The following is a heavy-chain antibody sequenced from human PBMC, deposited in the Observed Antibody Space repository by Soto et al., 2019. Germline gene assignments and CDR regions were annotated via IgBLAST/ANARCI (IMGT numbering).Heavy chain of an antibody. CDR1: GYTFTNYD. Sequence: QVQLVQSGAEVKKPGASVKVSCKASGYTFTNYDINWVRQATGQGPEWMGWINPNTGKTGYAQKFQGRVTMTRNTSTSTAYMELTSLTSEDTAVFYCARNGSGWSPLSDYDYGMDVWGQGTMVTVSS. J-gene: IGHJ6*02. CDR3: ARNGSGWSPLSDYDYGMDV. CDR2: INPNTGKT. D-gene: IGHD6-13*01. V-gene: IGHV1-8*01.